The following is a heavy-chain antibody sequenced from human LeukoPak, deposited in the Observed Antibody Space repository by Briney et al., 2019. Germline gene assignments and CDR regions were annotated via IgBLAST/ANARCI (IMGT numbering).Heavy chain of an antibody. J-gene: IGHJ4*02. Sequence: ASVKVSCKASAYTFTDYYIYWVRQAPGQGLEWMGWINPNSGGTNYAQKFQGRVTMTRDTSISTAYMELSSLRSDDTAVYYCARGHGGSYFDDWGQGTLVTASS. CDR1: AYTFTDYY. V-gene: IGHV1-2*02. CDR3: ARGHGGSYFDD. CDR2: INPNSGGT. D-gene: IGHD1-26*01.